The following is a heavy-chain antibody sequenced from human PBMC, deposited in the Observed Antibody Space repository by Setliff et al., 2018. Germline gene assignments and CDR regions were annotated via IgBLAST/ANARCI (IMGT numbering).Heavy chain of an antibody. CDR1: GDSVSSDRFH. V-gene: IGHV4-61*10. D-gene: IGHD2-21*02. CDR2: LRIGFSN. CDR3: ASGLNNRDSTPGDY. J-gene: IGHJ4*02. Sequence: PSETLSLTCTVSGDSVSSDRFHWGWFRQSAGKGLEWIGRLRIGFSNIYNPSLASRVTISVDTSKNQFSLKLTSVTAADTAVYYCASGLNNRDSTPGDYWGQGTLVTVSS.